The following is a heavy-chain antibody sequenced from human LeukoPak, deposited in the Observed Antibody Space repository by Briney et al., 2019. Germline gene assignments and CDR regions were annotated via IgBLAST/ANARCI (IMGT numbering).Heavy chain of an antibody. Sequence: GGSLRLSCAASGFTFSRSGMHWVRQAPGKGPEWVAVIWYDGSKQYYTESVKGRFTISRDNSKNTLDLQMSSLRVEDTAVYYCARDTAQCVLSLDVWGQGTTVTVSS. CDR3: ARDTAQCVLSLDV. CDR2: IWYDGSKQ. J-gene: IGHJ6*02. CDR1: GFTFSRSG. V-gene: IGHV3-33*01. D-gene: IGHD2-8*01.